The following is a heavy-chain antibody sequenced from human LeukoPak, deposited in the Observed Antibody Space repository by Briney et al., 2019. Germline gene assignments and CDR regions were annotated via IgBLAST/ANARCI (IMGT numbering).Heavy chain of an antibody. Sequence: SETLSLTCTVSGGSVSSTTYYWSWIRQPPGKGLEWIASINYSGSTYYNPSLKSRVTISVDTSKNQFSLKLSSVTAADTAVYYCARDVSYYDSSGYSVTILDYWGQGTLVTVSS. CDR1: GGSVSSTTYY. CDR3: ARDVSYYDSSGYSVTILDY. J-gene: IGHJ4*02. V-gene: IGHV4-39*07. D-gene: IGHD3-22*01. CDR2: INYSGST.